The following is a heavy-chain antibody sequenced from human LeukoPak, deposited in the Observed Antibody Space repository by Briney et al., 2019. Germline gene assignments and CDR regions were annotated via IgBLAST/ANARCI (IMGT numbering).Heavy chain of an antibody. CDR2: IIPIFGIA. D-gene: IGHD5-24*01. J-gene: IGHJ5*02. CDR1: GGTFSSYA. V-gene: IGHV1-69*04. Sequence: ASVKVSCKASGGTFSSYAISWVRQAPGQGLEWMGRIIPIFGIANYAQKFQGRVTITADKSTSTAYMELSGLRSEDTAVYYCASAVGEGEMATINDWFDPWGQGTLVTVSS. CDR3: ASAVGEGEMATINDWFDP.